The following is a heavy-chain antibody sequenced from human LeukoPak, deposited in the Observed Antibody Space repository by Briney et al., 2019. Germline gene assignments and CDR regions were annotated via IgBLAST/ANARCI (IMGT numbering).Heavy chain of an antibody. J-gene: IGHJ4*02. V-gene: IGHV1-2*02. Sequence: GASVTVSCKASGYTFTGYYMHWVRQAPGQGLEWMVWINPNSGGTNYAQKFQGRVTMTRNTSISTAYMELSSLRSEDTAVYYCAVAAAGTQYYFDYWAREPWSPSPQ. CDR3: AVAAAGTQYYFDY. CDR2: INPNSGGT. CDR1: GYTFTGYY. D-gene: IGHD6-13*01.